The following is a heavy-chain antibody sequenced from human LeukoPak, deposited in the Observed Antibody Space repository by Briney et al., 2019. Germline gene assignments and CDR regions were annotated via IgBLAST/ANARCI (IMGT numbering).Heavy chain of an antibody. CDR2: IWSDGTNQ. CDR1: GLTFSHYG. V-gene: IGHV3-33*06. J-gene: IGHJ4*02. CDR3: AKDAQRGFDYSNSLEY. Sequence: PGGSLRPSCAASGLTFSHYGFHWVRQAPGKGLEWVAVIWSDGTNQFYADSVKGRFTISRDYSQKTVYLEMHSLRTEDRAMYYCAKDAQRGFDYSNSLEYWGPGTLVTVSS. D-gene: IGHD4-11*01.